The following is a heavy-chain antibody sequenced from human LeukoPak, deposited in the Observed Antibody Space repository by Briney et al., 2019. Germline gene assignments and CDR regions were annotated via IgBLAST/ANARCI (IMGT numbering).Heavy chain of an antibody. CDR3: ATPSIAAAGTAFDEYFQH. J-gene: IGHJ1*01. CDR1: GGTFSSYA. D-gene: IGHD6-13*01. CDR2: IIPIFGTA. Sequence: SVKVSCKASGGTFSSYAISWVRQAPGQGLEWMGGIIPIFGTANYAQKFQGRVTITADESTSTAYMELSSLRSEDTAVYYCATPSIAAAGTAFDEYFQHWGQGTLVTVSS. V-gene: IGHV1-69*13.